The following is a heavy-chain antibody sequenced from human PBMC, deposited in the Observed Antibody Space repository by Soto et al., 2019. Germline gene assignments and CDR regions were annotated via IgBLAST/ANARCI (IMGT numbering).Heavy chain of an antibody. J-gene: IGHJ4*02. CDR3: ARGLYGSGSFYFDF. Sequence: EVQLVESGGGLIQPGGSLRLSCAASGFNFIRKYMIWVRQAPGKGLEWVSILYSGGTTYYADSVKGRFTISRDTSENTLYLQMNSLRAEDTAVYYCARGLYGSGSFYFDFWGQGTLVTVSS. D-gene: IGHD3-10*01. CDR2: LYSGGTT. CDR1: GFNFIRKY. V-gene: IGHV3-53*01.